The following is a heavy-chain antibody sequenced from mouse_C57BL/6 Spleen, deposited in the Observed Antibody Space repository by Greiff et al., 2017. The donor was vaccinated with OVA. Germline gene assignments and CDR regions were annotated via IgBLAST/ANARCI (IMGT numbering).Heavy chain of an antibody. D-gene: IGHD4-1*01. J-gene: IGHJ1*03. V-gene: IGHV1-69*01. Sequence: QVQLQQPGAELVMPGASVKLSCKASGYTFTSYWMHWVKQRPGQGLEWIGEIDPSDSYTNYNQKFKGKSTLTVDKSSSTAYMQLSSLTSEDSAVYYCARANWDGYIDVWGTGTTVTVSS. CDR1: GYTFTSYW. CDR2: IDPSDSYT. CDR3: ARANWDGYIDV.